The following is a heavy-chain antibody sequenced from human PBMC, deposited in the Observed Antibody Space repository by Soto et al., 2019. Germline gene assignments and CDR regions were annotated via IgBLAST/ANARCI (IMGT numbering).Heavy chain of an antibody. CDR1: GGSISSYY. J-gene: IGHJ3*02. D-gene: IGHD1-26*01. Sequence: SETLSLTCTVSGGSISSYYWSWIRQPPGKGLEWIGYIYYSGSTNYNPSLKSRATISADTSKNQFSLKLSSVTAADTAVYYCARESGGSHGAYDIWGQGTMVTVSS. V-gene: IGHV4-59*01. CDR2: IYYSGST. CDR3: ARESGGSHGAYDI.